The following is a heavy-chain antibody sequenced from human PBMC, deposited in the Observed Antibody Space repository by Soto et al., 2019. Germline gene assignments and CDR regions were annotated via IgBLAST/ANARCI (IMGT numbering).Heavy chain of an antibody. V-gene: IGHV3-48*01. CDR3: ARTTIYDSSGGFDY. Sequence: VQLVESGGGLVQPGGSLRLSCAASGFTFSSYSMNWVRQAPGKGLEWVSYISSSSSTIYYADSVKGRFTISRDNAKNSLYLQMNSLRAEDTAVYYCARTTIYDSSGGFDYWGQGTLVTVSS. J-gene: IGHJ4*02. CDR1: GFTFSSYS. D-gene: IGHD3-22*01. CDR2: ISSSSSTI.